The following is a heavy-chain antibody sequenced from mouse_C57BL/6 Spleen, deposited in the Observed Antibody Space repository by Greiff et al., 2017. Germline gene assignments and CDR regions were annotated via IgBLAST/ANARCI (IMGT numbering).Heavy chain of an antibody. D-gene: IGHD1-1*01. CDR2: IHPNSGST. Sequence: QVQLQQPGAELVKPGASVKLSCKASGYTFTSYWMHWVKQRPGQGLEWIGMIHPNSGSTNYNEKFKSKATLTVDKSSSTAYMQLSSLTSEDSAVYYCADYYGSGAVWYFDVWGTGTTVTVSS. CDR3: ADYYGSGAVWYFDV. CDR1: GYTFTSYW. J-gene: IGHJ1*03. V-gene: IGHV1-64*01.